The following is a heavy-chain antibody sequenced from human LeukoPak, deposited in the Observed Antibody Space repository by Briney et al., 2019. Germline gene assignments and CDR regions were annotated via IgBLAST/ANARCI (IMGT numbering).Heavy chain of an antibody. Sequence: GGSLRLSCAASGFTFSSYGMHWVRQAPGKGLEWVAVVSHDGSNEYYADSVKGRFTIFGDNSKDTLFLQMNSLRVEDMALYYCAKEGYYGSGSFPDVWGKGTTVTVSS. D-gene: IGHD3-10*01. CDR3: AKEGYYGSGSFPDV. J-gene: IGHJ6*04. CDR2: VSHDGSNE. V-gene: IGHV3-30*18. CDR1: GFTFSSYG.